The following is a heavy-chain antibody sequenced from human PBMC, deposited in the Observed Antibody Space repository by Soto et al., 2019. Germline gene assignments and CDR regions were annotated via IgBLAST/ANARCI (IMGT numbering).Heavy chain of an antibody. V-gene: IGHV3-23*01. CDR1: GFTFSSYA. Sequence: VQVLQSGGGLVHPGGSLSLSCAASGFTFSSYAMSWVRQAPGKGLEWVSVISGSGDSAYFAESVKGRFTISRDNSKTTLYLQMNSLIAEDTAVYYCAKGTRQLGSAWFDPWGQGTLVTVSS. D-gene: IGHD1-1*01. CDR3: AKGTRQLGSAWFDP. J-gene: IGHJ5*02. CDR2: ISGSGDSA.